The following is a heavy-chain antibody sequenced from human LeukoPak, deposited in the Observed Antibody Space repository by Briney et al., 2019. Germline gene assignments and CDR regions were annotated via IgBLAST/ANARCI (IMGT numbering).Heavy chain of an antibody. V-gene: IGHV4-34*01. CDR3: AKGPGFRLDY. D-gene: IGHD3-9*01. Sequence: PSETLSLTCAVYGGSFSGYYWSWIRQPPGKRLEWIGEINHSGNTNYNPSLKSRVTISVDTSKNQFSLKLSSVTAAGTAVYYCAKGPGFRLDYWGQGTLVTVSS. CDR2: INHSGNT. CDR1: GGSFSGYY. J-gene: IGHJ4*02.